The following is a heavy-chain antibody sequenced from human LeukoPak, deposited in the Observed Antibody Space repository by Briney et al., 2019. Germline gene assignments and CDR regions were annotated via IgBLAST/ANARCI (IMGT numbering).Heavy chain of an antibody. CDR3: ARDRAGLDY. CDR2: ISYYGSNK. V-gene: IGHV3-30-3*01. Sequence: PGRSLRLSCAASGFTFSSYAMHGLRQAPCKGLAWVAVISYYGSNKYYADSLKGRFTISRDNSKNTLYLQMNSLGAEDTAVYYCARDRAGLDYWGQGTLVTVSS. CDR1: GFTFSSYA. D-gene: IGHD3-10*01. J-gene: IGHJ4*02.